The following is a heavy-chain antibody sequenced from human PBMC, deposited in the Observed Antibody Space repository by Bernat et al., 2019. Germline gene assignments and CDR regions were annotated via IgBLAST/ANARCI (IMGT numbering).Heavy chain of an antibody. V-gene: IGHV3-33*01. Sequence: QVQLVESGGGVVQPGRSLRLSCAASGFTFRNYGMHWVRQAPGKGLEWVAVIWYDASKKYYVDSVKGRFTISRDNSKNTLYLQLDSLRVEDTAVYYCARVIRSTRYDYWGQGTVVTVSS. J-gene: IGHJ4*02. CDR1: GFTFRNYG. CDR3: ARVIRSTRYDY. D-gene: IGHD3-22*01. CDR2: IWYDASKK.